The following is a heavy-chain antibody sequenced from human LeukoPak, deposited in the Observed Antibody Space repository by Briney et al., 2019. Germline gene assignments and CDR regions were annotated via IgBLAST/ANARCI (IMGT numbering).Heavy chain of an antibody. CDR2: INHGGST. CDR1: GGSFSGYY. J-gene: IGHJ4*02. V-gene: IGHV4-34*01. D-gene: IGHD3-3*01. Sequence: SETLSLTCAVYGGSFSGYYWSWIRQPPGKGLEWIGEINHGGSTNYNPSLKSRVTISVDTSKNQFSLKLSSVTAADTAVYYCARGRRGTIFGVVIPFDYWGQGTLVTVSS. CDR3: ARGRRGTIFGVVIPFDY.